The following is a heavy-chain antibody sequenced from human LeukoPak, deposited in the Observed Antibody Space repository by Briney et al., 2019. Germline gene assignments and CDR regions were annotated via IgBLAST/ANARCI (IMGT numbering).Heavy chain of an antibody. CDR3: ARVGDSSDYYASDI. CDR1: GGSISSGGYS. V-gene: IGHV4-30-2*01. CDR2: IYHSGST. J-gene: IGHJ3*02. Sequence: SQTLSLTCVVSGGSISSGGYSWSWIRQPPGKGLEWIGYIYHSGSTYSNPSLKSRVTISVDWSKNQLSLKLSSVTAADTAVYYCARVGDSSDYYASDIWGQGTMVTVSS. D-gene: IGHD3-22*01.